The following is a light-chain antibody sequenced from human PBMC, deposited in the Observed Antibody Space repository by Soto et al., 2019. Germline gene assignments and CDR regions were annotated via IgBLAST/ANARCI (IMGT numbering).Light chain of an antibody. V-gene: IGKV3-20*01. J-gene: IGKJ4*01. CDR2: GAS. Sequence: EIVLTQSPGTLSLSPGERATLPCRASQSVSSSYLAWYQQKPGQAPRLLIYGASSRATGIPDRFSGSGSGTDFTLTISRLEPEDFAVYYCQQYGSSPLPLTFGGGTKVEIK. CDR1: QSVSSSY. CDR3: QQYGSSPLPLT.